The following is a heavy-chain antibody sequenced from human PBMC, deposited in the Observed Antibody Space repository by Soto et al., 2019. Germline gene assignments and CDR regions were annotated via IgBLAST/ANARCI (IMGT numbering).Heavy chain of an antibody. J-gene: IGHJ6*02. CDR1: GGSISSGGYY. Sequence: LSLTCTVSGGSISSGGYYWSWIRQHPGKGLEWIGYIYYSGSTYYNPSLKSRVTISVDTSKNQFSLKLSSVTAADTAVYYCARESTSYYDFWSGYGGYYYYGMDVWGQGTTVTVSS. CDR2: IYYSGST. D-gene: IGHD3-3*01. V-gene: IGHV4-31*03. CDR3: ARESTSYYDFWSGYGGYYYYGMDV.